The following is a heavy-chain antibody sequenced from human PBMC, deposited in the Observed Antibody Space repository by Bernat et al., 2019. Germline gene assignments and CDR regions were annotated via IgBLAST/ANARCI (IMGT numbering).Heavy chain of an antibody. CDR3: TTFGGY. V-gene: IGHV3-15*01. Sequence: EVQLVESGGGLLKPGGSLRLSFAASGFTFSNVWMSWVRQAPGKGLEWVGRVKSKTDGGTTDYAAPVKGRFTVSRDDSRNTVYLQMNSLKSEDTAVYFCTTFGGYWGQGTLVTVSS. CDR2: VKSKTDGGTT. J-gene: IGHJ4*02. D-gene: IGHD3-10*01. CDR1: GFTFSNVW.